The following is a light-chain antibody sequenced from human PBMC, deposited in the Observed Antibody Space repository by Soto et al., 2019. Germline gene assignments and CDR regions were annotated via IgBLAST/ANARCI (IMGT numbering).Light chain of an antibody. Sequence: DIVMTQSPDSLAVSLGERATINCESSQSVLFTSNNKNYLAWYQQKPGQPPKLLLSWASARESGVPERFSGSGSGTLFTLSISSLQAEDAAVYYCQQYYTLPLTFGGGTKVDIK. CDR2: WAS. V-gene: IGKV4-1*01. J-gene: IGKJ4*01. CDR1: QSVLFTSNNKNY. CDR3: QQYYTLPLT.